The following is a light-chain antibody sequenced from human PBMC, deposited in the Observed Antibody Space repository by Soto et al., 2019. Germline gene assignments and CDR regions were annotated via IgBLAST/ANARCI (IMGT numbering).Light chain of an antibody. Sequence: QSAVTQPASVSGSPGQSITISCTGTSSDVGSYNLVSWYQQHPGKAPKLMIYEGSKRPSGVSNRFSGSKSGNTASLTISGLQAEDEADYYCCSYAGSSTDVVFGGGTQLTVL. CDR1: SSDVGSYNL. J-gene: IGLJ2*01. CDR2: EGS. V-gene: IGLV2-23*01. CDR3: CSYAGSSTDVV.